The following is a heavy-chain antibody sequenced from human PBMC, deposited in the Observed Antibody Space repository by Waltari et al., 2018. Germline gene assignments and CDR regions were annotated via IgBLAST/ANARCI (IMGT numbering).Heavy chain of an antibody. CDR1: GGSFSGYY. D-gene: IGHD3-10*01. V-gene: IGHV4-34*01. CDR3: ARGRYYGSGSYYKGEYYFDY. CDR2: INHSGST. J-gene: IGHJ4*02. Sequence: QVQLQQWGAGLLKPSETLSLTCAVYGGSFSGYYWSWIRQPPGKGLEWIGEINHSGSTNYNPYLKSRVTISVDTAKNQFSLKLSSVTAADTAVYYCARGRYYGSGSYYKGEYYFDYWGQGTLVTVSS.